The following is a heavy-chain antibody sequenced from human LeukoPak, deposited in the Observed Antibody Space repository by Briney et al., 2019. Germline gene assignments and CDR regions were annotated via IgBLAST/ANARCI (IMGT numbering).Heavy chain of an antibody. CDR1: GFTFSSYA. CDR2: INDSGGST. J-gene: IGHJ4*02. Sequence: GGSLRLSCAASGFTFSSYAMSWVRQAPGKGLEWVSAINDSGGSTYYADSVKGRFTISRDNSKNTLYLQMNSLRAEDTAVYYCAKAPWYYYGSGSYLFGSPLDYWGQGTLVTVSS. CDR3: AKAPWYYYGSGSYLFGSPLDY. V-gene: IGHV3-23*01. D-gene: IGHD3-10*01.